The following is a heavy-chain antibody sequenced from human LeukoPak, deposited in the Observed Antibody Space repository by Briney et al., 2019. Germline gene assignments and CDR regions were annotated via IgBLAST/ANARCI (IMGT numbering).Heavy chain of an antibody. CDR2: IIPIFGTA. D-gene: IGHD4-17*01. CDR3: ARWATVTTQDAFDI. V-gene: IGHV1-69*13. J-gene: IGHJ3*02. Sequence: SVKVSCKASGGTFSSYAISWVRQAPGQGLEWMGGIIPIFGTANYAQKFQGRVTITADESTSTAYMELSSLRSEDTAVYYCARWATVTTQDAFDIWGQGTMVTVSS. CDR1: GGTFSSYA.